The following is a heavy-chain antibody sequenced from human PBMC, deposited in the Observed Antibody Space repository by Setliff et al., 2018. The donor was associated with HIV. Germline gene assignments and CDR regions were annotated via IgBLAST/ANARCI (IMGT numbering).Heavy chain of an antibody. J-gene: IGHJ4*02. CDR1: GGSISSYY. V-gene: IGHV4-59*01. CDR2: IYYSGST. D-gene: IGHD3-10*02. Sequence: PSETLSLTCTVSGGSISSYYWTWIRQPPGKGLEWIGYIYYSGSTNYNPSLKSRVTISVDTSKNQFSLKLSSVTAADTAVYFCARGQDGHSVLFDYWGQGALVTVSS. CDR3: ARGQDGHSVLFDY.